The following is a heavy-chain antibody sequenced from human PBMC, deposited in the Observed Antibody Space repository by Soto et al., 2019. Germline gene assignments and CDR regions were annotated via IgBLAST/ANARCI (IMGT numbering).Heavy chain of an antibody. CDR3: AHKGPEDWPLDY. CDR1: EFSLSTSGVG. J-gene: IGHJ4*02. CDR2: IYWDDSK. V-gene: IGHV2-5*02. Sequence: QITLKESGPTLVRPTQTRTLTCAFSEFSLSTSGVGVGWSRQPPGKALEWLAVIYWDDSKHYSPSLRSRLTITKDTSKNQVVLTMTNMDPMDTGTYYCAHKGPEDWPLDYWGQGTLVTVSS. D-gene: IGHD3-9*01.